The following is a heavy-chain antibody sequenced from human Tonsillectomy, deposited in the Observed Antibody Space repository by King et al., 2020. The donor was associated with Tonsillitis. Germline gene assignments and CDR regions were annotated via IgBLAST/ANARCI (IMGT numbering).Heavy chain of an antibody. V-gene: IGHV3-23*03. CDR3: GTVGLWFGEINYYYGMDV. J-gene: IGHJ6*02. Sequence: QLVQSGGGLVQPGGSLRLSCAASGFTFSSYAMNWVRQAPGKGLEWVSVIYSGGSSTYYADSVKGRFTISRDNSKNTLYLQMNSLRAEDTDVYYCGTVGLWFGEINYYYGMDVWGQGTTVTVSS. D-gene: IGHD3-10*01. CDR1: GFTFSSYA. CDR2: IYSGGSST.